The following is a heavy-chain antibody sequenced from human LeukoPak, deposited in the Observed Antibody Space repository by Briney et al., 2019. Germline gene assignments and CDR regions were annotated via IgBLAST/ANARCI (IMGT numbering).Heavy chain of an antibody. V-gene: IGHV4-4*07. Sequence: SETLSLTCTVSGGSINNYYWSWIRQPAGKGLEWIGRIYSGGNTDDNPSLKSRVTMSVDTSKNQFSLHLRFVTAADTALYYCARTPGITVAGRFFDYRGQGIQVTVSS. D-gene: IGHD6-19*01. CDR1: GGSINNYY. CDR2: IYSGGNT. CDR3: ARTPGITVAGRFFDY. J-gene: IGHJ4*02.